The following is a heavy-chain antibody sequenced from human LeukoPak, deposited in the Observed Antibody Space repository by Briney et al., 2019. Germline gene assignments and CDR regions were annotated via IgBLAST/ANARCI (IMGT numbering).Heavy chain of an antibody. CDR1: GFTLSRYS. CDR3: AREGGEAFDY. CDR2: ISSSISYI. V-gene: IGHV3-21*01. J-gene: IGHJ4*02. D-gene: IGHD6-25*01. Sequence: PGRPLRPSCAPSGFTLSRYSMNWVRQALGKGLEWVSSISSSISYIYYADSVKGRFTISRDNAKTSLYLQMNSLRAEDTAVYYCAREGGEAFDYWGQGTLVTVSS.